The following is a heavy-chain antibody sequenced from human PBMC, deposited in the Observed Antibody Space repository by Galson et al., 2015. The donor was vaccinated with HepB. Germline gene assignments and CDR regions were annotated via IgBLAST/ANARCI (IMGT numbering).Heavy chain of an antibody. Sequence: SLRLSCAASGFTFSSYGMHWVRQAPGKGLEWVAVISYDGSNKYYADSVKGRFTISRDNSKNTLYLQMNSLRAEDTAVYYCAKVVVITHDAFDIWGQGTMVTVSS. CDR1: GFTFSSYG. V-gene: IGHV3-30*18. CDR3: AKVVVITHDAFDI. CDR2: ISYDGSNK. D-gene: IGHD3-22*01. J-gene: IGHJ3*02.